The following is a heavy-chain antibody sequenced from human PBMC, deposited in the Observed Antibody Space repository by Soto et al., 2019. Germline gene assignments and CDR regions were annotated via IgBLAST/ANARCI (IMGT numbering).Heavy chain of an antibody. CDR2: ISGSGGST. D-gene: IGHD1-7*01. V-gene: IGHV3-23*01. CDR3: AKELELRYYYGMDV. CDR1: RFTLSSYA. J-gene: IGHJ6*02. Sequence: GGSLRLSCAASRFTLSSYAMSWVRQAPGKGLEWVSAISGSGGSTYYADSVKGRFTISRDNSKNTLYLQMNSLRAEDTAVYYCAKELELRYYYGMDVWGQGTTVTVSS.